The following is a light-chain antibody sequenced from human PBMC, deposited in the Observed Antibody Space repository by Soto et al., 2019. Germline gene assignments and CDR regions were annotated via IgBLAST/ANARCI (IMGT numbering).Light chain of an antibody. CDR2: AES. Sequence: DIQLTQSPSFLSASVGARVTITCRASQGIAGSLAWYQQKPGKPPKLLIYAESTLQSGVPSRFSGSGSGTRGTLTISSLQPEDFATYYCQQVKSYPRTFGGGTRVEIK. J-gene: IGKJ4*01. CDR1: QGIAGS. CDR3: QQVKSYPRT. V-gene: IGKV1-9*01.